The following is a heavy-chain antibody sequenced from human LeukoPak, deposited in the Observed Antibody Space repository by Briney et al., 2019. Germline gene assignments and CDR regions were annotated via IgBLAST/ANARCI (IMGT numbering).Heavy chain of an antibody. J-gene: IGHJ6*03. CDR3: ARALYYYYYYMDV. CDR1: GFTFSSYA. Sequence: GGSLRLSCAASGFTFSSYAMSWVRQAPGKGLEWVSGISGSGGRTNYADSVKGRFTISRDNAKNSLYLQMNSLRAEDTAVYYCARALYYYYYYMDVWGKGTTVTVSS. CDR2: ISGSGGRT. V-gene: IGHV3-23*01.